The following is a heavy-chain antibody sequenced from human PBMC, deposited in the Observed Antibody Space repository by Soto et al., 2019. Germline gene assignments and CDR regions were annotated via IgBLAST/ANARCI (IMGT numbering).Heavy chain of an antibody. J-gene: IGHJ4*02. D-gene: IGHD2-21*01. Sequence: QVHLVESGGGVVQPGRSLRLSCAASGFTFSSYGMHWLRQTPAKGLEWVAAISDDGTNKYYEDSVKGRVTVSRDNSDNAMYLHMNSLRAEDTAVYYCAKFALTVYCGTGSGYVIDYWGQGTRVTVSS. CDR1: GFTFSSYG. CDR2: ISDDGTNK. V-gene: IGHV3-30*18. CDR3: AKFALTVYCGTGSGYVIDY.